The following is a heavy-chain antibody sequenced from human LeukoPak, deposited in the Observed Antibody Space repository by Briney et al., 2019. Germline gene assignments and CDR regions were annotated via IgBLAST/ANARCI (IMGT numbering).Heavy chain of an antibody. CDR2: IYYSGST. CDR3: ARDVVGALRSFDI. CDR1: GGSISSGGYY. V-gene: IGHV4-31*03. D-gene: IGHD1-26*01. Sequence: PSETLSLTCTVSGGSISSGGYYWSWIRQHPGKGLEWIGYIYYSGSTYYNPSLKSRVTISVDTSKNQFSLKLSSVTAADTAVYYCARDVVGALRSFDIWGQGTMVTVSS. J-gene: IGHJ3*02.